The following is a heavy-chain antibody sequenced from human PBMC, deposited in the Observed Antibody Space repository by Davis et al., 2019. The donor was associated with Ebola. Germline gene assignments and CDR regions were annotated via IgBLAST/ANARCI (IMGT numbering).Heavy chain of an antibody. V-gene: IGHV4-31*03. CDR3: ARVPASILGELSPVDY. CDR1: GGSISSGGYY. J-gene: IGHJ4*02. CDR2: IYYSGST. D-gene: IGHD3-16*02. Sequence: PSETLSLTCTVSGGSISSGGYYWSWIRQHPGKGLEWIGYIYYSGSTYYNPSLKSRVTISVDTSKNQFSLKLSSVTAADTAVYYCARVPASILGELSPVDYWGQGTLVTVSS.